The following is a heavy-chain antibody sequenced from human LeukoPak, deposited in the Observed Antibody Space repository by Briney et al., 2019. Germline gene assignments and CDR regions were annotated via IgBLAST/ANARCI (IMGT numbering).Heavy chain of an antibody. CDR3: ARHTSGLNFDY. V-gene: IGHV4-59*08. Sequence: SETLSLTCTVSGGSISSYYWSWIRQPPGKGLEWIGYVYNSRSTNYNPPLKSRVTISVDMSKNQFSLKLSSVTAADTAVYYCARHTSGLNFDYWGQGTLVTVSS. CDR2: VYNSRST. J-gene: IGHJ4*02. CDR1: GGSISSYY. D-gene: IGHD6-19*01.